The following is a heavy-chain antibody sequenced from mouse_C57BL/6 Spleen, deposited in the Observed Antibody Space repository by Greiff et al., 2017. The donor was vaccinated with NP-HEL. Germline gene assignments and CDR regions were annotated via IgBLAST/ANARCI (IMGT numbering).Heavy chain of an antibody. CDR3: ARVYGSSHWYFDV. CDR2: IYPGSGST. CDR1: GYTFTSYW. Sequence: QVQLQQPGAELVKPGASVKMSCKASGYTFTSYWITWVKQRPGQGLEWIGDIYPGSGSTNYNEKFKSKATLTVDTSSCTAYRQLSSLTSEDSAVYYCARVYGSSHWYFDVWGTGTTVTVSS. V-gene: IGHV1-55*01. D-gene: IGHD1-1*01. J-gene: IGHJ1*03.